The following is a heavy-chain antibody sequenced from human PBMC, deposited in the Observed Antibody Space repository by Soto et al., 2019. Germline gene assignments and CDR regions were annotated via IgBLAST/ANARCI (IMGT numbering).Heavy chain of an antibody. CDR2: IFHTGTT. CDR3: ATFFDS. J-gene: IGHJ4*02. V-gene: IGHV4-4*02. CDR1: GGSLIRTNW. Sequence: PSETLSLTCTVSGGSLIRTNWWTWVRQPPGKGLEWIGEIFHTGTTSYTPSLKSRVTISIDKSKNQFSLRLNSVTAADTAVYYCATFFDSWGQGILVTSPQ.